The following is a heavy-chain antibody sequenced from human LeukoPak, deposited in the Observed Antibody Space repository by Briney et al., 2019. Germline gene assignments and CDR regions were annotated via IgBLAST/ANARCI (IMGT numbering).Heavy chain of an antibody. CDR3: ARDRVYYYDSSGSSFDI. V-gene: IGHV4-59*01. Sequence: SETLSLTCTVSGGSISSYYWSWIRQPPGKGLEWIGYIYYSGSTNYNPSLKSRVTISVDTSKNQFSLKLSSVTAADTAVYYCARDRVYYYDSSGSSFDIWGQGTMVTVSS. J-gene: IGHJ3*02. CDR1: GGSISSYY. D-gene: IGHD3-22*01. CDR2: IYYSGST.